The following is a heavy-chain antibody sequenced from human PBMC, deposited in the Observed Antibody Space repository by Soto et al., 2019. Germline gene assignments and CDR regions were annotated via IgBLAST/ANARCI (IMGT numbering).Heavy chain of an antibody. CDR3: ARLRGYYFDY. CDR1: GGSISSYY. V-gene: IGHV4-59*08. Sequence: SETLCLTCTVSGGSISSYYWSWIRQPPGKGLEWIGYIYYSGSTNYNPSLKSRVTISVDTSKNQFSLKLSSVTAADTAVYYCARLRGYYFDYWGQGTLVTVSS. CDR2: IYYSGST. J-gene: IGHJ4*02.